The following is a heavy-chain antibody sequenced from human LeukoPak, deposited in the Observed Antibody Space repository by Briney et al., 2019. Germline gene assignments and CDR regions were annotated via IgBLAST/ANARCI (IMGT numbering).Heavy chain of an antibody. CDR2: ISSSSSYI. CDR1: GFTFSSYS. V-gene: IGHV3-21*01. D-gene: IGHD6-6*01. CDR3: AGSPIAALGTSFDY. J-gene: IGHJ4*02. Sequence: PGGSLRLSCAASGFTFSSYSMNWVRQAPGKGLEWVSSISSSSSYIYYADSVKGRFTISRDNAKNSLYLQMNSLRAEDTAVYYCAGSPIAALGTSFDYWGQGTLVTVSS.